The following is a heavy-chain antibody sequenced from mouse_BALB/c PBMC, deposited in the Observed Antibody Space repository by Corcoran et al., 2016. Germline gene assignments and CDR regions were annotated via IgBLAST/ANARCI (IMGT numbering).Heavy chain of an antibody. CDR1: GYTFTDYY. J-gene: IGHJ2*01. V-gene: IGHV1-84*02. D-gene: IGHD2-10*02. CDR2: IYPGSGNT. CDR3: ARGYGNYYFDY. Sequence: QIQLQQSGPELVKPGASVKISCKASGYTFTDYYINWVKQKPGQGLEWIGWIYPGSGNTKYNEKFKGKATLTVDTSSSTAHMQLNSLTSEDTAVYFCARGYGNYYFDYWGQGTTLTVSS.